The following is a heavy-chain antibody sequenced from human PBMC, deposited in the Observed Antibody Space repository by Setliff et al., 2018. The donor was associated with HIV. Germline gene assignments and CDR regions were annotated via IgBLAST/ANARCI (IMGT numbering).Heavy chain of an antibody. CDR1: GGSASGYY. Sequence: SETLSLTCAVYGGSASGYYWTWMRHLPGRGLEWIGEINHNGTTSYNSSLKSRVTMSIDTSKSQFSLKLSSVTAADTAVYYCARGSYHGSSPLANDYWDRGKMVTVSS. V-gene: IGHV4-34*01. CDR2: INHNGTT. J-gene: IGHJ4*02. D-gene: IGHD3-22*01. CDR3: ARGSYHGSSPLANDY.